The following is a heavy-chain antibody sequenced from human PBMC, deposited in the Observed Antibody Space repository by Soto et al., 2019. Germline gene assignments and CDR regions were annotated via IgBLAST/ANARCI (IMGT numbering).Heavy chain of an antibody. Sequence: PGGSLRLSCAASGFTFSSYAMSWVRQAPGKGLEWVSAISGSGGSTYYADSVKGRFTISRDNSKNTLYLQMNSLRAEDTAVYYCARIPYDTRAPGYFDYWDQGTLVTVSS. J-gene: IGHJ4*02. D-gene: IGHD3-22*01. CDR1: GFTFSSYA. V-gene: IGHV3-23*01. CDR2: ISGSGGST. CDR3: ARIPYDTRAPGYFDY.